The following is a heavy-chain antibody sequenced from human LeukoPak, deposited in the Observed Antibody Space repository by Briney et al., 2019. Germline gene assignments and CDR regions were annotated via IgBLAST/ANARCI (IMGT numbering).Heavy chain of an antibody. CDR1: GGAFSGYF. V-gene: IGHV4-34*01. CDR3: ARGSALTMGIDP. Sequence: SETLSLTCAVSGGAFSGYFWTWSRQPPGKGLEWIGEINHSGSTNCNPSLKSRVTISVDTSKNQFSLNLTSVTAADTATYYCARGSALTMGIDPWGQGTLVTVSS. J-gene: IGHJ5*01. CDR2: INHSGST. D-gene: IGHD3-10*01.